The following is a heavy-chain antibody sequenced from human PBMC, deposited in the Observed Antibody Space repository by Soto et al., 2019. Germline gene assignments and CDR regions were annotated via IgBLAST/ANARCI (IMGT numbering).Heavy chain of an antibody. CDR2: IYSGGST. CDR3: ARNRALELRFFYYYYYMDV. J-gene: IGHJ6*03. V-gene: IGHV3-53*04. CDR1: GFTVSSNY. D-gene: IGHD1-7*01. Sequence: GGSLRLSCAASGFTVSSNYMSWVRQAPGKGLEWVSVIYSGGSTYYADSVKGRFTISRHNSKNTLYLQMNSLRAEDTAVYYCARNRALELRFFYYYYYMDVWGKGTTVNVSS.